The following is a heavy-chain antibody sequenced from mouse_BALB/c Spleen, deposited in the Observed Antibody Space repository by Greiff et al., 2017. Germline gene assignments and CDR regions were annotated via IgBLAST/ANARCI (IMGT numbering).Heavy chain of an antibody. Sequence: ESGPGLVKPSQSLSLTCTVTGYSITSDYAWNWIRQFPGNKLEWMGYISYSGSTSYNPSLKSRISITRDTSKNQFFLQLNSVTTEDTATYYCARGHGYYDFWGQGTTLTVSS. D-gene: IGHD2-3*01. CDR1: GYSITSDYA. CDR3: ARGHGYYDF. V-gene: IGHV3-2*02. J-gene: IGHJ2*01. CDR2: ISYSGST.